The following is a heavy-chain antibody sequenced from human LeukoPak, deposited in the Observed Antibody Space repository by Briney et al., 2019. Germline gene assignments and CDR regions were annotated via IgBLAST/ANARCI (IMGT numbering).Heavy chain of an antibody. Sequence: PSETLSLTCTVSAVSISSSSYYWGGIRQPPGKGLEWIGSIYYSGSTYYNPSLKSRVTISVDTSKNQFSLKLSSVTAADTAVYYCARDAEAAGTYFDYWGQGTLVTVSS. J-gene: IGHJ4*02. CDR3: ARDAEAAGTYFDY. D-gene: IGHD6-13*01. V-gene: IGHV4-39*07. CDR2: IYYSGST. CDR1: AVSISSSSYY.